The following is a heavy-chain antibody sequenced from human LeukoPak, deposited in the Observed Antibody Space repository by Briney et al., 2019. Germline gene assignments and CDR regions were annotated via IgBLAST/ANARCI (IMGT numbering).Heavy chain of an antibody. V-gene: IGHV3-23*01. D-gene: IGHD4-11*01. Sequence: PGGSLRLSFPTSGFTLSSYAMSGFRQAPGKGLEWVLAIICCGGSTYYADSVKGRFTISRDTSKNTLDLTMNSLRPEDTAIYSCANALNICSNFLYLGQGTLVTVSS. CDR2: IICCGGST. J-gene: IGHJ4*02. CDR3: ANALNICSNFLY. CDR1: GFTLSSYA.